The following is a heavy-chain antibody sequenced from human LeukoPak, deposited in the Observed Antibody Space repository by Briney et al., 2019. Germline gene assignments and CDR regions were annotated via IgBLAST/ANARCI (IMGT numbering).Heavy chain of an antibody. CDR3: ARGDGGVYYYDSSGYRLGYAFDI. V-gene: IGHV1-8*01. D-gene: IGHD3-22*01. Sequence: ASVTVSFNCAGYTFTCYGYNWVRQRTGPGLEWMGWMNLNSGNTGNSHKFLGRVTITSNTSISTAYMELSSLRSEDKAVYYCARGDGGVYYYDSSGYRLGYAFDIWGQGTMVTVSS. CDR1: GYTFTCYG. J-gene: IGHJ3*02. CDR2: MNLNSGNT.